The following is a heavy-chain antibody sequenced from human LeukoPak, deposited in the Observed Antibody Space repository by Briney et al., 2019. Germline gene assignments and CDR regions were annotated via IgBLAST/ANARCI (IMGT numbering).Heavy chain of an antibody. CDR3: ARHGSYYGSAPHYYFDY. Sequence: PSGTLSLTCAVSGGSIRSNNWWSWVRQPPGKGLEWIGEIYHGGNTNYNPSLKSRVTISVDKSKNQFSLKLSSVTAADTAVYYCARHGSYYGSAPHYYFDYWGQGTLVTVSS. CDR2: IYHGGNT. CDR1: GGSIRSNNW. J-gene: IGHJ4*02. D-gene: IGHD3-10*01. V-gene: IGHV4-4*02.